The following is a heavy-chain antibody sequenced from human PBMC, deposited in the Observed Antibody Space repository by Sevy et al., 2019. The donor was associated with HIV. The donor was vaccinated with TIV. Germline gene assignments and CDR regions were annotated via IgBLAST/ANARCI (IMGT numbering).Heavy chain of an antibody. CDR2: ISSSGSTI. Sequence: GGSLRLSCAASGFTFSDYYMSWIRQAPGKGLEWVSYISSSGSTIYYADSVKGRFTISRDNAKNSLYLQMNSLGAEDTAVYYCARESGYCSSTSCYQVGYGMDVWGQGTTVTVSS. J-gene: IGHJ6*02. V-gene: IGHV3-11*01. D-gene: IGHD2-2*01. CDR1: GFTFSDYY. CDR3: ARESGYCSSTSCYQVGYGMDV.